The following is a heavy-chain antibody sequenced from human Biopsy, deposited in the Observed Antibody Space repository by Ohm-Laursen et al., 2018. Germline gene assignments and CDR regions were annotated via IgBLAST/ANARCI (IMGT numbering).Heavy chain of an antibody. CDR1: GASAKTSGYF. CDR3: VREPKTGTAEAWYFDL. D-gene: IGHD3-9*01. CDR2: ISYNERT. V-gene: IGHV4-31*03. J-gene: IGHJ2*01. Sequence: TLSLTCSVSGASAKTSGYFWAWIRQRPGKGLEWIGYISYNERTHYNPSLTSRLAISFGTSNNRISLQLRSVSVADTAVYYCVREPKTGTAEAWYFDLWGRGSPVTVPS.